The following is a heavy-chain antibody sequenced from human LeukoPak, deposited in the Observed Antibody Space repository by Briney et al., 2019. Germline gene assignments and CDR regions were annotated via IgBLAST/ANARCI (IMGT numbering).Heavy chain of an antibody. J-gene: IGHJ4*02. CDR2: IYHSGNT. CDR1: GYSISCGHY. D-gene: IGHD6-19*01. V-gene: IGHV4-38-2*02. Sequence: PSETLSLTCTVSGYSISCGHYWGWVRQPPGKGLEWIGSIYHSGNTYCNPSLKSRVTISVDTSKNQFSLNLSSVTAADTAVYYCARHGYIAVAGTVDYWGQGTLITVSS. CDR3: ARHGYIAVAGTVDY.